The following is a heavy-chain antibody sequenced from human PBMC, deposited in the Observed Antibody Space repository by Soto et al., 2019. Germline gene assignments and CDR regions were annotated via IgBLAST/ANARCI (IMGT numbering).Heavy chain of an antibody. D-gene: IGHD3-10*01. CDR2: IYHSGST. Sequence: SETLSLTCAVSAYSISSAYYWGWIRQPPGKGLEWIGSIYHSGSTNYNPSLKSRVTMSVDTSKNQFSLKLSSVTAADTAVYYCARDGYGSGSYYNLNWFDPWGQGTLVTVSS. J-gene: IGHJ5*02. V-gene: IGHV4-38-2*02. CDR1: AYSISSAYY. CDR3: ARDGYGSGSYYNLNWFDP.